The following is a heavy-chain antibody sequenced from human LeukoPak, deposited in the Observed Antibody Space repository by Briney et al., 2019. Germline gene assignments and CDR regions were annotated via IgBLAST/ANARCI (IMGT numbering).Heavy chain of an antibody. CDR2: IYYSGST. V-gene: IGHV4-59*01. CDR3: ARHLAAGAHFGY. CDR1: GGSISGDY. Sequence: SETLSLTCTVSGGSISGDYWSWIRQPPGKGLEWIGYIYYSGSTNYNPSLKSRVTISVDTSKNQFSLKLSSVTAADTAVYYCARHLAAGAHFGYWGQGTLVTVSS. J-gene: IGHJ4*02. D-gene: IGHD6-13*01.